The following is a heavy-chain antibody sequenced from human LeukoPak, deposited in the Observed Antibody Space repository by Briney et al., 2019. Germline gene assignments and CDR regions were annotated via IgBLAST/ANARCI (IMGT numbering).Heavy chain of an antibody. Sequence: PSETLSLTCAVYGGSFRGYYWSCIRQPPGKGLEWIGEINHSGSTNYNPSLKSRVTISVDTSKNQFSLKLSSVTAADTAVYYCARWGWLQSAFDYWGQGTLVTVSS. CDR2: INHSGST. CDR3: ARWGWLQSAFDY. V-gene: IGHV4-34*01. D-gene: IGHD5-24*01. J-gene: IGHJ4*02. CDR1: GGSFRGYY.